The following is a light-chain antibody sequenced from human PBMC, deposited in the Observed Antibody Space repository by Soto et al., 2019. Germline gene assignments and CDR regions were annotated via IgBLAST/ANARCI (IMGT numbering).Light chain of an antibody. CDR1: QSVLYDSDNKNY. Sequence: DIVMTQSPDSLAVSLGETATINCRSSQSVLYDSDNKNYLSWYQQKPGQPPKLLISWASTRESGVPDRFSGSGSGTDFTLTISSLQAEDVAVYYCRQYYGTPYTFGQGTNLEIK. V-gene: IGKV4-1*01. CDR3: RQYYGTPYT. CDR2: WAS. J-gene: IGKJ2*01.